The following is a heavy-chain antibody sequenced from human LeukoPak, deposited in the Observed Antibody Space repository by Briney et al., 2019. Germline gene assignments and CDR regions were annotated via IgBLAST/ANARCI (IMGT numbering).Heavy chain of an antibody. J-gene: IGHJ4*02. CDR3: AKNRGHPRPSYYFDY. D-gene: IGHD3-10*01. CDR1: GFPLSDAW. CDR2: VNGGGEDR. Sequence: PGGSLRLSCAVSGFPLSDAWMNWVRQAPGKGLEWVASVNGGGEDRIYADSLRGRFTISRNNFKDTLYLQMNSLRVEDTAVYFCAKNRGHPRPSYYFDYWGQGTLVTVSS. V-gene: IGHV3-23*01.